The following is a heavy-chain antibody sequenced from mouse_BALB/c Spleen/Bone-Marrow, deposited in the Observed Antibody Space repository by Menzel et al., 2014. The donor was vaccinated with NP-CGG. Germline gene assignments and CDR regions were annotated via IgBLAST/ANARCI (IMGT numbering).Heavy chain of an antibody. CDR1: GFNIKDIY. CDR2: IDPANGNT. V-gene: IGHV14-3*02. Sequence: VQLQQSGAELVKPGASVKLSCTASGFNIKDIYMHWVKQRPEQGLEWIGRIDPANGNTKYDPKFQGKATITADTSSNTAYLQLSRLTSEDTAVYYCARRDYGYDAWFAYWGQGTLVTVSA. CDR3: ARRDYGYDAWFAY. J-gene: IGHJ3*01. D-gene: IGHD2-2*01.